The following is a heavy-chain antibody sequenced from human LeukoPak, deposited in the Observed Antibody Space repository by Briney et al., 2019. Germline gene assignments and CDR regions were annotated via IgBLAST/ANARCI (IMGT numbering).Heavy chain of an antibody. Sequence: APVKVSCKVSGYTRTELSMHWVRQAPGKGLEWMGGFDPEDGETIYAQKFQGRVTMTEDTSTDTAYMELSSLRSEDTAVYYCATNAKGWSDAFDIWGQGTMVTVSS. CDR3: ATNAKGWSDAFDI. CDR2: FDPEDGET. V-gene: IGHV1-24*01. J-gene: IGHJ3*02. CDR1: GYTRTELS. D-gene: IGHD2-15*01.